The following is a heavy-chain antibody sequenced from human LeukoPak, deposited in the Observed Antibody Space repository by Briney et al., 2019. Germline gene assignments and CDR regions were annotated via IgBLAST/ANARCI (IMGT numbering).Heavy chain of an antibody. Sequence: PGGSLRLSCAASGFTFSSYEMNWVRQAPGKGLEWVSYISSSGSTIYYADSVKGRFTFSRDNAKNSLYLQMNSLRAEDTAVYYCASFFSPISLDWLHQGYYGMDVWGQGTTVTVSS. CDR1: GFTFSSYE. V-gene: IGHV3-48*03. CDR3: ASFFSPISLDWLHQGYYGMDV. CDR2: ISSSGSTI. J-gene: IGHJ6*02. D-gene: IGHD3-9*01.